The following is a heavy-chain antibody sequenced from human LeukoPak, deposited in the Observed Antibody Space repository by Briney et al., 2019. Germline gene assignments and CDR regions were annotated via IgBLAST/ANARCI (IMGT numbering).Heavy chain of an antibody. D-gene: IGHD2-8*01. CDR1: GFSFSNFA. Sequence: GGSLRLSCVASGFSFSNFAMSWVRQAPGKGLEWVSSISGSGSTTHYEDFVKGRFTISRDNSKNALFLQITNLRVEDAALYRCAKDQPSGGYTYGLGDSWGQGTLVTVSS. CDR3: AKDQPSGGYTYGLGDS. V-gene: IGHV3-23*01. CDR2: ISGSGSTT. J-gene: IGHJ4*02.